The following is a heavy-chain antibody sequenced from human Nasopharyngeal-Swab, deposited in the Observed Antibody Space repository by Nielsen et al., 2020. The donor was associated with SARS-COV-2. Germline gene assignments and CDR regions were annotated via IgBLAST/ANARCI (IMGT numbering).Heavy chain of an antibody. CDR1: GGSFSGYY. V-gene: IGHV4-34*01. Sequence: GSLRLSCAVSGGSFSGYYWSWIRQPPGKGLEWIGEINHSGSTNYNPSLKSRVTISVDASKNQFSLKLSSVTAADTAVYYCARRVKYSSSWYKRLSWSDPWGQGTLVTVSS. J-gene: IGHJ5*02. CDR2: INHSGST. D-gene: IGHD6-13*01. CDR3: ARRVKYSSSWYKRLSWSDP.